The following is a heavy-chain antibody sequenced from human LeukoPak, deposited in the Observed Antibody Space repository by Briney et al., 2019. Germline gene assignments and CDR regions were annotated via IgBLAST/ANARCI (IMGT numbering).Heavy chain of an antibody. D-gene: IGHD2-21*02. CDR1: GFTVSSNY. J-gene: IGHJ3*02. CDR3: ARVAVTASSDAFDI. Sequence: PGGSLRLSCAASGFTVSSNYMSWFRQAPGKGLEWVSIIYSGGDTYYPDSLKGRFTISRDNSKNTLYLQMNSLRAEDTAVYYCARVAVTASSDAFDIWGQGTMVTVSS. CDR2: IYSGGDT. V-gene: IGHV3-66*01.